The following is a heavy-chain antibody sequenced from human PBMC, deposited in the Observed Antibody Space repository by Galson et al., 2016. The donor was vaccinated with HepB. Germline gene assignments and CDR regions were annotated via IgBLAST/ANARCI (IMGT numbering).Heavy chain of an antibody. V-gene: IGHV3-33*01. CDR3: AREIPHMVHGGIDY. CDR1: GFTLTHYG. J-gene: IGHJ4*02. Sequence: SLRLSCATSGFTLTHYGMLWVRQAPGKGLEWVAVIWYDGSYKYYADSVEGRFTISRDISENTVYLQMNSLRGEDTAVYYCAREIPHMVHGGIDYGGQGTLVTVSS. CDR2: IWYDGSYK. D-gene: IGHD3-16*01.